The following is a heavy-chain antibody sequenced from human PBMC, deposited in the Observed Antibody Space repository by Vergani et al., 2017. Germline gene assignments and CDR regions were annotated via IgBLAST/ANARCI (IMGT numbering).Heavy chain of an antibody. CDR2: IYYSGST. D-gene: IGHD2-2*02. Sequence: QVQLQESGPGLVKPSETLSLTCTVSGGSISSYYWSWIRQPPGKGLEWIGYIYYSGSTNYNPSLKSRVTISVDTSKNQFSLKLSSVTAADTAVYYCARDGVVPAAIGRGWFDPWGQGTLVTVSS. CDR3: ARDGVVPAAIGRGWFDP. V-gene: IGHV4-59*12. J-gene: IGHJ5*02. CDR1: GGSISSYY.